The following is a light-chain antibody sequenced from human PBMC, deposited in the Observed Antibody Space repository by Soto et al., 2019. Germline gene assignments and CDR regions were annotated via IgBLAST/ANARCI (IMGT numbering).Light chain of an antibody. J-gene: IGKJ1*01. V-gene: IGKV3-15*01. Sequence: ETVMTQSPVTLSVSPGERATLSCRASQNVTTDLAWYQQKPGQAPSLLIFDASTRATGVPARFSGSGSRTEFTLTISSLQSEDFAVYYCQQYNNWPRGSFGQGTKVEIK. CDR3: QQYNNWPRGS. CDR1: QNVTTD. CDR2: DAS.